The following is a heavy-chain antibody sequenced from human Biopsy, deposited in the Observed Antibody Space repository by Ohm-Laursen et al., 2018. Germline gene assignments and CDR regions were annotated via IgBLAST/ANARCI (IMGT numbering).Heavy chain of an antibody. Sequence: SSVKVSCKVSGDTFSRSAFFWVRQAPGQGLVYLGRIIPIVGITNHAQTFQGRITLTADKSTFMVYMELSRLRSDDTATYYCARGGSGSGYYGMDVWGQGATVSVSS. D-gene: IGHD3-10*01. CDR3: ARGGSGSGYYGMDV. CDR1: GDTFSRSA. V-gene: IGHV1-69*04. J-gene: IGHJ6*02. CDR2: IIPIVGIT.